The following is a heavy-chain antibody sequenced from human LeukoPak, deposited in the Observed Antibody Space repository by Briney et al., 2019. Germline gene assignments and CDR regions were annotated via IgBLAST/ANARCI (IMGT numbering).Heavy chain of an antibody. D-gene: IGHD6-19*01. CDR3: ARGEQWLATFDY. J-gene: IGHJ4*02. CDR2: IYYSGST. CDR1: GGSISSYY. Sequence: SETLSLTCTVSGGSISSYYWSWIRQPPGKGLEWIGYIYYSGSTNYNPSLKSRVTISVDTSKNQFSLKLSSVTAADTAVYYCARGEQWLATFDYWGQGTLVTVSS. V-gene: IGHV4-59*01.